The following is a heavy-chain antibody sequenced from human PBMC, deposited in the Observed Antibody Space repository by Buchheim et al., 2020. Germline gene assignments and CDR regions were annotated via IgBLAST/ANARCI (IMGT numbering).Heavy chain of an antibody. CDR1: GFSFSGYA. D-gene: IGHD4-11*01. CDR3: AKGSRGYTNYYFDY. V-gene: IGHV3-23*04. CDR2: ISGSGATT. Sequence: EVQLVDSGGGLVQPGESLRLSCAASGFSFSGYAMSWVRQAPGKGLEWVSSISGSGATTFNADSVKGRFTISRENCKKMLYLQMNSLRAEDTAVYFCAKGSRGYTNYYFDYWGQGTL. J-gene: IGHJ4*02.